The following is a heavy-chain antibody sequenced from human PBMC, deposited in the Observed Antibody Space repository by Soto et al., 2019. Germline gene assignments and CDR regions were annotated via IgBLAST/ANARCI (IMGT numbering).Heavy chain of an antibody. CDR2: TYYRSKWYN. V-gene: IGHV6-1*01. J-gene: IGHJ5*02. CDR3: ARDSIAAAGTDWFDP. CDR1: GDSVPSNSAA. D-gene: IGHD6-13*01. Sequence: SQTLSLACAISGDSVPSNSAACNFIRQSPSRGLEWLGRTYYRSKWYNDYAVSVKSRITINPDTSKNQFSLQLNSVTPEDTAVYYCARDSIAAAGTDWFDPWGQGTLVTVSS.